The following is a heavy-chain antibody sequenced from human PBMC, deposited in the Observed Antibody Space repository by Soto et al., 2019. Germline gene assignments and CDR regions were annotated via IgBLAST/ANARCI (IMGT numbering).Heavy chain of an antibody. J-gene: IGHJ4*02. CDR2: INPSGGST. CDR1: GYTFTSYY. V-gene: IGHV1-46*03. D-gene: IGHD3-9*01. CDR3: ARDQGNDILTGSFDY. Sequence: GASVKVSCKAPGYTFTSYYMHWVRQAPGQGLEWMGIINPSGGSTSYAQKFQGRVTMTRDTSTSTVYMELSSLRSEDTAVYYCARDQGNDILTGSFDYWGQGTLVTVSS.